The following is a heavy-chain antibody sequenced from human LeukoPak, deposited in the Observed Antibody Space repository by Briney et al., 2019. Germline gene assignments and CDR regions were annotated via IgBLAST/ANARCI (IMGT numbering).Heavy chain of an antibody. D-gene: IGHD3-9*01. J-gene: IGHJ2*01. CDR1: GGSFSGYY. V-gene: IGHV4-34*01. CDR2: INHSGST. Sequence: SETLSLTCAVYGGSFSGYYWSWIRQPPGKGLEWIGEINHSGSTNYNPSLKSRVTISVDTSKNQFSLKLSSVTAADTAVYYCARGYYVILTGYSALGNWYFDLWGRGTLVTVSS. CDR3: ARGYYVILTGYSALGNWYFDL.